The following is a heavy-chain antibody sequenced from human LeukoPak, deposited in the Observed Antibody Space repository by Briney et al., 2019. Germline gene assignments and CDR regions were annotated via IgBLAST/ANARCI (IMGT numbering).Heavy chain of an antibody. Sequence: SETLSLTCTVSGGSISSYYWSWIRLPAGKGLEWIGRIYSTGSTDYSPSLRSRVTMSVDTSKNQSSLRMSSVTAADTAVYYCASYDSSGAYFQHWGQGTLVTVSP. V-gene: IGHV4-4*07. CDR1: GGSISSYY. CDR2: IYSTGST. CDR3: ASYDSSGAYFQH. D-gene: IGHD3-22*01. J-gene: IGHJ1*01.